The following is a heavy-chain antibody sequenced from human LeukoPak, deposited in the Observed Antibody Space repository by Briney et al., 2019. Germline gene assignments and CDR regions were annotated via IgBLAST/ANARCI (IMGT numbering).Heavy chain of an antibody. Sequence: SETLSLTCTVSGYSISSGYYWGWVRQPPVKGLEWIGGIYHSGNTYYNPSLGSRITMSVDTSKNQFSLNLKSVTAADTAVYYCARERGDNFESSGYKDYWGQGTLVTVSS. CDR1: GYSISSGYY. CDR2: IYHSGNT. D-gene: IGHD3-22*01. CDR3: ARERGDNFESSGYKDY. V-gene: IGHV4-38-2*02. J-gene: IGHJ4*02.